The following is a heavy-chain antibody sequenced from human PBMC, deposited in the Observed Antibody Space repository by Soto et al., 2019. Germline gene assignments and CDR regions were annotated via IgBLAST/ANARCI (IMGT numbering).Heavy chain of an antibody. CDR2: ISAYNGNT. CDR1: GYTFTSYG. CDR3: ARVPVYHYGDSRQSFCEY. V-gene: IGHV1-18*01. Sequence: QVQLVQSGAEVKKPGASVKVSCKASGYTFTSYGISWVRQAPGQGLEWMGWISAYNGNTNYAQKLQGRVTMTTDTPTSTAYMELRILKSDDTAVYYCARVPVYHYGDSRQSFCEYWGQGTLVTVSS. D-gene: IGHD4-17*01. J-gene: IGHJ4*02.